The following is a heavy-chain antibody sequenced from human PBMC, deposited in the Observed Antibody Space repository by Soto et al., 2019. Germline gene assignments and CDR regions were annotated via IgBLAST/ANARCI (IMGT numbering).Heavy chain of an antibody. V-gene: IGHV1-46*01. CDR2: INPRGGST. Sequence: QVQLVQSGAEVKKPGASVKVSCKASGYTFTSYYMHWVRQAPGQGLEWMGIINPRGGSTSYAQKFQGRVTMTRDTSTSTVYRELSSLRSEDTAVYYCARGGYCSSTSCYVANPFDYGGQGTLVTVSS. CDR3: ARGGYCSSTSCYVANPFDY. CDR1: GYTFTSYY. J-gene: IGHJ4*02. D-gene: IGHD2-2*01.